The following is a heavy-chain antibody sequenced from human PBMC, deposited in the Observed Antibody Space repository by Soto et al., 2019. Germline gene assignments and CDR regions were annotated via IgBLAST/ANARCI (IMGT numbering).Heavy chain of an antibody. CDR3: AKNGQPPYYYYGMDV. CDR2: ISGYNGDT. J-gene: IGHJ6*02. D-gene: IGHD2-8*01. V-gene: IGHV1-18*01. Sequence: ASVKVSCKASGYTFTRYGISWVRQAPGQGLEWMGWISGYNGDTKYAQKFQGRVNMTVDTSTTTAYMELRSLTSDDRAVYYCAKNGQPPYYYYGMDVWGQGTTVTVSS. CDR1: GYTFTRYG.